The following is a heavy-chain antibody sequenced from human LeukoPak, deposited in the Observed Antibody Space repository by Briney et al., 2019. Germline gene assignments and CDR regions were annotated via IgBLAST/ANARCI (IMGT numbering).Heavy chain of an antibody. CDR2: INPNSGGT. CDR3: ARDLLWFGEPPFFDY. V-gene: IGHV1-2*02. J-gene: IGHJ4*02. Sequence: ASVKVSCKASGYTFTSYYMHWVRQAPGQGLEWMGWINPNSGGTNYAQKFQGRVTMTRDTSISTAYMELSRLRSDDTAVYYCARDLLWFGEPPFFDYWGQGTLVTVSS. D-gene: IGHD3-10*01. CDR1: GYTFTSYY.